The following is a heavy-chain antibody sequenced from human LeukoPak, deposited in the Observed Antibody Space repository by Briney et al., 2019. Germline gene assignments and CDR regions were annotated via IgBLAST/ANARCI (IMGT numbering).Heavy chain of an antibody. CDR1: GESVSSNTAS. CDR3: ARDRDSDFEWGPYDP. D-gene: IGHD4-11*01. Sequence: SQTLSLTCAISGESVSSNTASWNWFRQSLSRGLEWLGRTYYRSKWSNDYAPSVKGRITINADTSRNQFSLHLNSVTPEDTAVYFCARDRDSDFEWGPYDPWGQGTLVVVSS. J-gene: IGHJ5*02. CDR2: TYYRSKWSN. V-gene: IGHV6-1*01.